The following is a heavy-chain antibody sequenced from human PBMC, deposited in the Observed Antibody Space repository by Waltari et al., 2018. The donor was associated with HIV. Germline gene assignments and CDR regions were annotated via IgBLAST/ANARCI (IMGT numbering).Heavy chain of an antibody. Sequence: EVQLVESGGGLVQPGGSLRLSCAASGFTFSSYWMSWVRQAPGKGLDWVANIKQEGSEKYYVDSVKGRFTISRDNAKNSLYLQMNSLRAEDTAVYYCARADYDFWSGSVYYYYGMDVWGQGTTVTVSS. CDR1: GFTFSSYW. CDR3: ARADYDFWSGSVYYYYGMDV. CDR2: IKQEGSEK. V-gene: IGHV3-7*01. J-gene: IGHJ6*02. D-gene: IGHD3-3*01.